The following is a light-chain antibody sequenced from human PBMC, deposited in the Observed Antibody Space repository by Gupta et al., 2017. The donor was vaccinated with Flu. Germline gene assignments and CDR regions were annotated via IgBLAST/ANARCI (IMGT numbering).Light chain of an antibody. V-gene: IGKV3-20*01. Sequence: GTLSVSPGESVTLSCRAGESVNRNHLAWYQQKPGQAPRLLMYGTSNRAPGIPDRFSGGGSGTDFTLTINRLEPEDSAVFYCHHYGTSPYTFGQGTNLEIK. CDR3: HHYGTSPYT. J-gene: IGKJ2*01. CDR1: ESVNRNH. CDR2: GTS.